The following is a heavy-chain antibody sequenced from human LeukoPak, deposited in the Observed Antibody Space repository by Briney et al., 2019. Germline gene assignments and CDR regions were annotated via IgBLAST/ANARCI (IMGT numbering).Heavy chain of an antibody. D-gene: IGHD4-17*01. J-gene: IGHJ4*02. CDR2: IYSGGST. CDR3: ASGGEVTRNKGPNDY. Sequence: PGGSLRLSCAASGFTVSSNYMSWVRQAPGKGLEWVSVIYSGGSTYYADSVKGRFTISRDNSKNTLYLQMNSLRAEDTAVYYCASGGEVTRNKGPNDYWGQGTLVTVSS. V-gene: IGHV3-66*01. CDR1: GFTVSSNY.